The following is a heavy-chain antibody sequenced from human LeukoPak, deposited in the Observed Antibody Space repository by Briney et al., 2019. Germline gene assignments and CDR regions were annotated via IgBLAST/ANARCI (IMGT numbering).Heavy chain of an antibody. D-gene: IGHD5-12*01. V-gene: IGHV3-7*01. CDR1: GFTFRSYW. CDR3: ATVVTPSPRADY. CDR2: INQDGSEK. J-gene: IGHJ4*02. Sequence: GGSLRLSCAASGFTFRSYWMSWVRQAPGKGLEWVANINQDGSEKYYVDSVKGRFTISRDNAKNSLYLQMNSLRAEDTAVYYCATVVTPSPRADYWGQGTLVTVSS.